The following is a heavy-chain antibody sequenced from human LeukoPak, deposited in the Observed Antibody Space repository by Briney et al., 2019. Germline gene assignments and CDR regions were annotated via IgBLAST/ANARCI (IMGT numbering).Heavy chain of an antibody. CDR1: GGSISSYY. V-gene: IGHV4-59*08. D-gene: IGHD4-17*01. Sequence: SETLSLTCTVSGGSISSYYWSWIRQPPGKGLEWIGYIYYSGSTTYNPSPKSRVTISVDTSKNQFSLKLSSVTAADTAVYYCATLAHVYGDYSAGGFCGQGTLVTVSS. CDR2: IYYSGST. CDR3: ATLAHVYGDYSAGGF. J-gene: IGHJ4*02.